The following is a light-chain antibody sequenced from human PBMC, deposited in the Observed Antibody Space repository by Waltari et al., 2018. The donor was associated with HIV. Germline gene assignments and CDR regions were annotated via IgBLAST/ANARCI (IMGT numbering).Light chain of an antibody. CDR2: DAS. CDR3: SSYTSSSPYA. J-gene: IGLJ1*01. V-gene: IGLV2-14*03. CDR1: RSDVGGYKY. Sequence: QSALTQPASVSGSPGQSITISCTGTRSDVGGYKYVSWYQQHPGKAPKLIIYDASNRPSGVSNRFSGSKSGNTASLTISGLQAEDEADYYCSSYTSSSPYAFGTGTKVTVL.